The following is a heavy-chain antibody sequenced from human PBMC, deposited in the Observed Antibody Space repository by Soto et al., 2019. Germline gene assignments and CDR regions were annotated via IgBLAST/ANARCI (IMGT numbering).Heavy chain of an antibody. CDR1: GFSLPTDGMC. J-gene: IGHJ6*02. Sequence: GSGPTLVNPPQTLTLTCALSGFSLPTDGMCVSWVRQPPGKALEWLGRIDWDDDTYYSTSLNNRLTISKDTSKNQVVLTLTNMDPVDTATYYCARIRVDYYYYGMDVWGPGTTVTVSS. CDR3: ARIRVDYYYYGMDV. V-gene: IGHV2-70*11. CDR2: IDWDDDT.